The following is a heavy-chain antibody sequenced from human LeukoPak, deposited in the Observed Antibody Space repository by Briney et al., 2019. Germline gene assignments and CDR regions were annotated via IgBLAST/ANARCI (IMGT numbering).Heavy chain of an antibody. D-gene: IGHD3-22*01. CDR1: GGSISSGGYY. V-gene: IGHV4-31*03. J-gene: IGHJ6*02. CDR3: ARERDSSGYYYYYYYGMDV. CDR2: IYYSGST. Sequence: SETLSLTCTVSGGSISSGGYYWSWIRQHPGKGLEWIGYIYYSGSTYYNPSLKSRVTISVDTSKNQFSLKLSSVTAADTAVYYCARERDSSGYYYYYYYGMDVWGQGTTVTVSS.